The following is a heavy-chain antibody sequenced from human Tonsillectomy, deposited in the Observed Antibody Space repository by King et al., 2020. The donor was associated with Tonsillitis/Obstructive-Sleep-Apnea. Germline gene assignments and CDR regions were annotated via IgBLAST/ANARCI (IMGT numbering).Heavy chain of an antibody. CDR3: ARYKVVPAAIPSRYYYYMDV. CDR2: IYYSGST. D-gene: IGHD2-2*01. V-gene: IGHV4-31*01. Sequence: QLQESGPGLVKPSQTLSLTCTVSGGSISSGGYYWSWIRQHPGKGLEWIGYIYYSGSTYYNPSLKCLVTISVDTSKNQFSLKLSSVTAADTAVYYCARYKVVPAAIPSRYYYYMDVWGKGTTVTVSS. CDR1: GGSISSGGYY. J-gene: IGHJ6*03.